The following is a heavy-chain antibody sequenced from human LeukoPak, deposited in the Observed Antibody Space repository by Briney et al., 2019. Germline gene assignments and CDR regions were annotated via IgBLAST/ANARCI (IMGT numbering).Heavy chain of an antibody. V-gene: IGHV4-59*01. CDR1: GGSFSGYY. CDR3: ARHLRRVAVAGRGSNWFDP. Sequence: PSETLSLTCAVYGGSFSGYYWSWIRQPPGKGLEWIGYIYYSGSTNYNPSLKSRVTISVDTSKNQFSLKLSSVTAADTAVYYCARHLRRVAVAGRGSNWFDPWGQGTLVTVSS. J-gene: IGHJ5*02. D-gene: IGHD6-19*01. CDR2: IYYSGST.